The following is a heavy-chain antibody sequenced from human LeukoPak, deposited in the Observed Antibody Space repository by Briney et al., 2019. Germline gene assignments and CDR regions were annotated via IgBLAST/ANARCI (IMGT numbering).Heavy chain of an antibody. V-gene: IGHV3-23*01. Sequence: GGSLRLSCAASGFIFNSYAMTWVRQAPGEGPEWVSSINSGGTTTYYPDSVKGRFTISRDNSKNTLYLQMNSLRAEDTAVYYCATALISDPSSWGQGTLVTVSS. D-gene: IGHD2/OR15-2a*01. CDR3: ATALISDPSS. CDR1: GFIFNSYA. J-gene: IGHJ4*02. CDR2: INSGGTTT.